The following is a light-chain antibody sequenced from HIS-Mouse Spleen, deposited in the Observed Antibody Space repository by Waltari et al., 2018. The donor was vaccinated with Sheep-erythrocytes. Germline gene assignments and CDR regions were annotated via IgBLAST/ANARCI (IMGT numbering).Light chain of an antibody. J-gene: IGKJ2*01. V-gene: IGKV1-39*01. Sequence: DIQMTQSPSSLSASVGVRVTITCRASQSISSYLNSYQQKPGKAPKLLIYAASSLQSGVPSRFSGSGSGTDFTLTISSLQPEDFATYYCQQSYSTPYTFGQGTKLEIK. CDR2: AAS. CDR3: QQSYSTPYT. CDR1: QSISSY.